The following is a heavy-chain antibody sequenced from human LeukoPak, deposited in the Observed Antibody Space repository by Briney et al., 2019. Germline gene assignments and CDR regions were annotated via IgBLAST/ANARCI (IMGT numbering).Heavy chain of an antibody. CDR3: AREFGPSWYVGVRWFDP. Sequence: GRSLRLSCAASGFTFDDYAMHWVRQAPGKGLEWVSGISWNSGSIGYADSVKGRFTISRDNAKNSLYLQMNSLRAEDTAVYYCAREFGPSWYVGVRWFDPWGQGTLVTVSS. J-gene: IGHJ5*02. V-gene: IGHV3-9*01. CDR1: GFTFDDYA. D-gene: IGHD6-13*01. CDR2: ISWNSGSI.